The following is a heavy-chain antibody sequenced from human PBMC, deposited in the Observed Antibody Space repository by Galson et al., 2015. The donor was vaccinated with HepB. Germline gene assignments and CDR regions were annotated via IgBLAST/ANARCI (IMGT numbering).Heavy chain of an antibody. Sequence: SVKVSCKASGYTFTSYGISWVRQAPGQGLEWMGWISAYNGNTNYAQKLQSRVTMTTDTSTSTAYMELRSLRSDDTAVYYCAREGGDFDWLLCWLYWGQGTLVTVSS. V-gene: IGHV1-18*01. J-gene: IGHJ4*02. CDR1: GYTFTSYG. CDR3: AREGGDFDWLLCWLY. CDR2: ISAYNGNT. D-gene: IGHD3-9*01.